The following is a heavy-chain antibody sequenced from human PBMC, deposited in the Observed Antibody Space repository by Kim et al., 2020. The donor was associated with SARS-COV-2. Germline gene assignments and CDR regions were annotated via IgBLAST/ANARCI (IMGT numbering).Heavy chain of an antibody. CDR3: ASSDIAAAGDYYYGMDV. V-gene: IGHV3-48*01. CDR1: GFTFSRYS. J-gene: IGHJ6*02. Sequence: GGSLRLSCAASGFTFSRYSMNWVRQAPGKGLEWVSYISSSSSTIYYADSVKGRCTISRDNAKNSLYLQMNSLRAEDTAVYYCASSDIAAAGDYYYGMDVWGQGTTVTVSS. D-gene: IGHD6-13*01. CDR2: ISSSSSTI.